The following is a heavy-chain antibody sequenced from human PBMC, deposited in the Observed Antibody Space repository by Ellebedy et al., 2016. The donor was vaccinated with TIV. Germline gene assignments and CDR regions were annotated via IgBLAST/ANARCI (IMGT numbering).Heavy chain of an antibody. Sequence: GESLKISCAASGFAFSSYWMSWVRQAPGTGLEWVANLKPDGTEDYYVGSMKGRFTISRDNAKNSLYLQMNSLRAEDTAVYYCASGFQWGQGTLVTVSS. CDR1: GFAFSSYW. CDR3: ASGFQ. J-gene: IGHJ4*02. CDR2: LKPDGTED. D-gene: IGHD3-10*01. V-gene: IGHV3-7*01.